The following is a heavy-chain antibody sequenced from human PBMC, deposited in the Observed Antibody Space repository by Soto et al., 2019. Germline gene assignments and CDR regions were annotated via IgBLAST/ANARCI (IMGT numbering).Heavy chain of an antibody. CDR1: GFTFSSYS. D-gene: IGHD2-2*01. V-gene: IGHV3-48*02. CDR2: ISSSSSTI. J-gene: IGHJ4*02. CDR3: ARDQLGGYCISTSCPEGLYVY. Sequence: PGGSLRLSCAASGFTFSSYSMNWVRQAPGKGLEWVSYISSSSSTIYYADSVKGRFTISRDNAKNSLYLQMNSLRDEDTAVYYCARDQLGGYCISTSCPEGLYVYWGQGTLVTVSS.